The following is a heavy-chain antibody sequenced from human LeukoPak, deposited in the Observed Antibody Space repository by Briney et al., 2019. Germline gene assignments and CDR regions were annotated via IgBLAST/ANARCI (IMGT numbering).Heavy chain of an antibody. V-gene: IGHV3-30-3*01. D-gene: IGHD5-18*01. CDR3: ARSGDTELYGMDV. Sequence: PGRSLRLSCAASGFTFSSYAMHWVRQAPDKGLEWVAVISYDGSNKYYADSVKGRFTISRDNSKNTLYLQMNSLRAEDTAVYYCARSGDTELYGMDVWGQGTTVTVSS. CDR2: ISYDGSNK. J-gene: IGHJ6*02. CDR1: GFTFSSYA.